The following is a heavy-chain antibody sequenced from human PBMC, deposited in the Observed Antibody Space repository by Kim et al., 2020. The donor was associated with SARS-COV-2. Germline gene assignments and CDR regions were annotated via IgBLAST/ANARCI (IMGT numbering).Heavy chain of an antibody. CDR1: GGSISSSNW. CDR3: ARVGGTLFGVVIRGRYYGMDV. J-gene: IGHJ6*02. V-gene: IGHV4-4*02. D-gene: IGHD3-3*01. Sequence: SETLSLTCAVSGGSISSSNWWRRVRQPPGKGLGCRGVIYHSGSTNYNPSHKRRATISEDKSKNQFFMMRRFVTAAATAVYYCARVGGTLFGVVIRGRYYGMDVWGQGTTVTVSS. CDR2: IYHSGST.